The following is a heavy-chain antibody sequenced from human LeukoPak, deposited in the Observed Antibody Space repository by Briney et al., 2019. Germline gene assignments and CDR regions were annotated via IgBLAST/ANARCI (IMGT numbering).Heavy chain of an antibody. Sequence: ASVKVSCKASGYTFTNYGFSWVRQAPGQGLEWMGWISAKNGDTDYAQKFQDRVTLTTDTATNTAYMELKSLRSDDTAVYYCARDGDIVATTYFDYWGQGTLVTVSS. CDR2: ISAKNGDT. D-gene: IGHD5-12*01. V-gene: IGHV1-18*01. CDR3: ARDGDIVATTYFDY. J-gene: IGHJ4*02. CDR1: GYTFTNYG.